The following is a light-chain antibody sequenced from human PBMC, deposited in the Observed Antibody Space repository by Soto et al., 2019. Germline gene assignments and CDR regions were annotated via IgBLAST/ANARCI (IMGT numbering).Light chain of an antibody. CDR3: QQLNSYPPEYT. J-gene: IGKJ2*01. V-gene: IGKV1-39*01. CDR2: AAS. CDR1: QSISSN. Sequence: DIQMTQSASSLSASVGDRVTITCRASQSISSNLNWHQQKPGKAPKLLIYAASTLQSGVPSRFSGSGSGTDFTLTISSLQPEDFATYYCQQLNSYPPEYTFGQGTKLEIK.